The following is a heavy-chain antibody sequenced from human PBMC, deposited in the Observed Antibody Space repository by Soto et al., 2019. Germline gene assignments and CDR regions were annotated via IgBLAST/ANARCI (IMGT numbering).Heavy chain of an antibody. J-gene: IGHJ6*03. D-gene: IGHD2-2*01. CDR3: ARGHGCSSTSCGGPPYYYYMDV. Sequence: GGSLRLSCAASGFTFSSYWMSWVRQAPGKGLEWVANIKQDGSEKYYVDSVKGRFTISRDNAKNSLYLQMNSLRAEDTTFYFCARGHGCSSTSCGGPPYYYYMDVWGKGTTVTVSS. CDR2: IKQDGSEK. CDR1: GFTFSSYW. V-gene: IGHV3-7*01.